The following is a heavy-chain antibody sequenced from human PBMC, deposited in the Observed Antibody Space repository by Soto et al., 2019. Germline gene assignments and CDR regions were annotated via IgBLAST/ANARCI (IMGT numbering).Heavy chain of an antibody. V-gene: IGHV3-48*01. CDR3: ARDTAGLRFLEWLFYFDY. CDR2: ISSSSSTI. CDR1: GFTFSIYS. Sequence: GGSLRLPCAASGFTFSIYSMNWVRQAPGKGLEWVSYISSSSSTIYYADSVKGRFTISRDNAKNSLYLQMNSLRAEDTAVYYCARDTAGLRFLEWLFYFDYWGQGTLVTVSS. D-gene: IGHD3-3*01. J-gene: IGHJ4*02.